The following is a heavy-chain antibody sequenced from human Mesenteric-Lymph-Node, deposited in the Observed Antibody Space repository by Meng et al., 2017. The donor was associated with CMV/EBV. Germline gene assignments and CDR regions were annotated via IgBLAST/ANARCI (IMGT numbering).Heavy chain of an antibody. CDR1: GFTFSDHW. CDR3: ARDQSGYWYFDL. CDR2: IYSDGGST. J-gene: IGHJ2*01. Sequence: GESLKISCAASGFTFSDHWMFWVRQAPGRGLEWVSVIYSDGGSTYYGDSVKGRFTISRDNAKNSLYLQMNSLRAEDTALYHCARDQSGYWYFDLWGRGTLVTVSS. V-gene: IGHV3-20*01.